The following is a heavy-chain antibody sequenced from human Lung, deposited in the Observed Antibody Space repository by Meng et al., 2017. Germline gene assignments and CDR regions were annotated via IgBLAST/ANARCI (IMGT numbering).Heavy chain of an antibody. J-gene: IGHJ4*02. V-gene: IGHV4-34*01. CDR3: ARGPTTMAHDFDY. CDR2: INHSGST. Sequence: VLLQPSAGGLLAPSALVSLHCVVAGGSFSNYYWSWIRQPPGKGLEWIGEINHSGSTNYNPSLESRVTISVDTSQNNLSLKLSSVTAADSAVYYCARGPTTMAHDFDYWGQGTLVTVSS. D-gene: IGHD4-11*01. CDR1: GGSFSNYY.